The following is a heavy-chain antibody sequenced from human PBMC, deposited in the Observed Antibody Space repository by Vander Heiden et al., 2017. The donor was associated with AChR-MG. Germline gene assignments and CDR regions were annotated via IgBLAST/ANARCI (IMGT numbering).Heavy chain of an antibody. CDR1: GFTLSNSD. D-gene: IGHD3-10*01. J-gene: IGHJ4*02. CDR2: LADGGYNT. CDR3: AKAQGGVRGVKNFDS. Sequence: EVQLLESGGALVQSGGSLRLSCAASGFTLSNSDMSWVRRAPGKGLEWVSALADGGYNTYYTDSVKGRFTISRDMSKNTLYLRMNSLRAEDSAIYYCAKAQGGVRGVKNFDSWGPGTQVTVSS. V-gene: IGHV3-23*01.